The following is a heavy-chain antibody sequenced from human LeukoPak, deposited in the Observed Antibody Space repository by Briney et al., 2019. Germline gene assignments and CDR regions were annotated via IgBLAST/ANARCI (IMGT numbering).Heavy chain of an antibody. J-gene: IGHJ4*02. Sequence: PSETLSLTCAVYVGSFSGYYWSWIRQPPGKGLEWIGEINHSGSTNYNSSLKSRVTISVDTSKNQFSLKLSSVTAADTAVYYCARVRSPGIAAAGTRIDYWGQGTLVTVSS. D-gene: IGHD6-13*01. CDR1: VGSFSGYY. CDR3: ARVRSPGIAAAGTRIDY. CDR2: INHSGST. V-gene: IGHV4-34*01.